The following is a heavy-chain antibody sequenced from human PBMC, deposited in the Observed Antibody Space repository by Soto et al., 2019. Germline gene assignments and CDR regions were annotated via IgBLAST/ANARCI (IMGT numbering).Heavy chain of an antibody. CDR1: GYTLTELS. CDR3: ATDRGSYETLNAFDI. D-gene: IGHD1-26*01. CDR2: FDPEDGET. Sequence: VKVSCKVSGYTLTELSMHWVRQAPGKGLEWMGGFDPEDGETIYAQKFQGRVTMTEDTSTDTAYMELSSLRSEDTAVYYCATDRGSYETLNAFDIWGQGTMVTVSS. V-gene: IGHV1-24*01. J-gene: IGHJ3*02.